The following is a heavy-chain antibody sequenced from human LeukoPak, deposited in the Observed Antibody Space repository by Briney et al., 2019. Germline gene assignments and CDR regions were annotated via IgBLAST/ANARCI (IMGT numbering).Heavy chain of an antibody. CDR1: GGSISSITYY. V-gene: IGHV4-39*02. CDR3: ARRFVSGRYSYDAFDI. J-gene: IGHJ3*02. Sequence: RPSETLSLTCTVSGGSISSITYYWGWIRQPPGKGLEWIGTIYYSGSTYYNPSLKSRVTISIDTSKNHFSLRLTSVTAADTAVYYCARRFVSGRYSYDAFDIWGQGKMVSVSS. D-gene: IGHD1-26*01. CDR2: IYYSGST.